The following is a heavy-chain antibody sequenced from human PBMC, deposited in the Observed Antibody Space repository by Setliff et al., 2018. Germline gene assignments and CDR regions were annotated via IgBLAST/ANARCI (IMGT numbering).Heavy chain of an antibody. V-gene: IGHV4-34*01. J-gene: IGHJ3*02. CDR3: ARGWGSGWSKEGAFDI. CDR2: INHSGST. D-gene: IGHD6-19*01. Sequence: SETLSLTCAVYGGSFSGYYWSWIRQPPGEGLEWIGEINHSGSTNYNPSLKSRVTISVDTSKNQFSLKLSSVTAADTAVYYCARGWGSGWSKEGAFDIWGQGTMVTVSS. CDR1: GGSFSGYY.